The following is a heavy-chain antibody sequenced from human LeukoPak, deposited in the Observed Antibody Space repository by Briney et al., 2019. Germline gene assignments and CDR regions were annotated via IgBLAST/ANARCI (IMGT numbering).Heavy chain of an antibody. D-gene: IGHD3-22*01. J-gene: IGHJ4*02. CDR3: AREGYYDSSGYSFHFDY. V-gene: IGHV3-30*04. CDR2: ISYDGSNK. CDR1: GFTFSSYA. Sequence: GGSLRLSCAASGFTFSSYAMHWVRQAPGKGLEWVAVISYDGSNKYYADSVKGRFTISRDNSKNTLYLQMNSLRAEDTAVYYCAREGYYDSSGYSFHFDYWGQGTLVTVSS.